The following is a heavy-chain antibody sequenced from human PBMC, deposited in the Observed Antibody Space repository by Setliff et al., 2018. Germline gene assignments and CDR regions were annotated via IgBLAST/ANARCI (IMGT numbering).Heavy chain of an antibody. CDR2: IYTSGST. D-gene: IGHD5-18*01. CDR3: ARDRRGYSYGSLGYYYYYMDV. J-gene: IGHJ6*03. Sequence: KTSETLSLTCTVSGGSISSYYWSWIRQPAGKGLEWIGRIYTSGSTNYNPSLKSRVTMSVDTSKNQFSLKLSSVTAADTAVYYCARDRRGYSYGSLGYYYYYMDVWGKGTTVTVS. V-gene: IGHV4-4*07. CDR1: GGSISSYY.